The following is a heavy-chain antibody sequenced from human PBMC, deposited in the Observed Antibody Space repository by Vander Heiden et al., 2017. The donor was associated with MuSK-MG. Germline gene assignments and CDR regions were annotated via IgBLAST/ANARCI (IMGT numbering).Heavy chain of an antibody. CDR1: GFTFSSYG. J-gene: IGHJ5*02. CDR2: ISYDGSNK. CDR3: AKDFFGRFGEFKLNWFDP. D-gene: IGHD3-10*01. V-gene: IGHV3-30*18. Sequence: QVQLVESGGGVVQPGRSLRLSCAASGFTFSSYGMHLVRQPPGKGLEWVAVISYDGSNKYYADSVKDRFTISRDNSKNTLYLQMNSLRAEDTAVYYCAKDFFGRFGEFKLNWFDPWGQGTLVTVSS.